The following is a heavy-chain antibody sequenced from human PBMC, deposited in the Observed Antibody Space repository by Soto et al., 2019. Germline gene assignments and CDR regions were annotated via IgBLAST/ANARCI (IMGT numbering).Heavy chain of an antibody. D-gene: IGHD1-26*01. V-gene: IGHV3-7*05. CDR3: CGSYYSYYYYGMDV. J-gene: IGHJ6*02. CDR2: IKQDGSEK. CDR1: GFTFSSYW. Sequence: GGSLRLSCAASGFTFSSYWMSWVRQAPGKGLEWVANIKQDGSEKYYVDSVKGRFTISRDNAKNSLYLQMNSLRAEDTAVYYCCGSYYSYYYYGMDVWGQGTTVTVSS.